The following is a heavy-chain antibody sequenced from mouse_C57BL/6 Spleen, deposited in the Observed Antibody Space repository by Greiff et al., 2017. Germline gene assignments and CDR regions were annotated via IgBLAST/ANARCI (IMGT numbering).Heavy chain of an antibody. V-gene: IGHV1-82*01. CDR2: IYPGDGDT. D-gene: IGHD1-1*01. CDR1: GYAFSSSW. CDR3: ARTSYGSSYGYFDV. Sequence: QVQLKESGPELVKPGASVKISCKASGYAFSSSWMNWVKQRPGKGLEWIGRIYPGDGDTNYNGKFKGKATLTADKSSSTAYMQLGSLTSEDSAVYFCARTSYGSSYGYFDVWGTGTTVTVSS. J-gene: IGHJ1*03.